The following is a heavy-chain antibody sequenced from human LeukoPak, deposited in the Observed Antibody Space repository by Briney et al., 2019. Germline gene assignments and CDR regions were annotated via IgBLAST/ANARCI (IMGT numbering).Heavy chain of an antibody. J-gene: IGHJ4*02. CDR1: GGTFSSYA. CDR3: ARDEAKNNDY. Sequence: GASVKVSCKASGGTFSSYAISWVRQAPGQGLEWMGWISAYNGNTNYAQKLQGRVTMTTDTSTSTAYMELRSLRSDDTAVYYCARDEAKNNDYWGQGTLVTVSS. V-gene: IGHV1-18*01. D-gene: IGHD1/OR15-1a*01. CDR2: ISAYNGNT.